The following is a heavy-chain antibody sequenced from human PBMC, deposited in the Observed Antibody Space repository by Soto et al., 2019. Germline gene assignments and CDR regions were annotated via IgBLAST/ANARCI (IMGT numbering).Heavy chain of an antibody. CDR3: LNTWSR. D-gene: IGHD2-8*02. J-gene: IGHJ4*02. CDR1: GFTFNDAY. Sequence: GGALRLSCTASGFTFNDAYMTWVRQAPGKGQEGVGRIKSKSAGGPIDYAAYVKGRFTISRDDSDQTLYLQMNSLNNDDTAVYYCLNTWSRWGQGT. CDR2: IKSKSAGGPI. V-gene: IGHV3-15*01.